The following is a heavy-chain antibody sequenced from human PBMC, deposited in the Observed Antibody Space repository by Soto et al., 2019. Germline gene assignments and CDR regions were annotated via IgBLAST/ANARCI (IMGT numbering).Heavy chain of an antibody. Sequence: PXESLKISCKGSGYSFTSYWISWVRQMPGKGLEWMGRIDPSDSYTNYSPSFQGHVTISADKSISTAYLQWSSLKASDTAMYYCARHGIPYSSAYYYPMDYFDYWGQGTLVTASS. CDR2: IDPSDSYT. CDR3: ARHGIPYSSAYYYPMDYFDY. CDR1: GYSFTSYW. V-gene: IGHV5-10-1*01. J-gene: IGHJ4*02. D-gene: IGHD3-22*01.